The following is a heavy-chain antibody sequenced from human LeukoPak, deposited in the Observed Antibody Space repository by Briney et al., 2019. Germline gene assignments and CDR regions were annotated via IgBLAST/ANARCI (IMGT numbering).Heavy chain of an antibody. Sequence: GGSLRLSCAASGFSFSDYSMNWVRQTPGKGLEWVSFISSYSTYIYYADSLKSRFTISRDNAKNSLYLQMNSLRAEDTAVYYCARDSFAGYDSSGYSSYDYWGQGTLVTVSS. CDR3: ARDSFAGYDSSGYSSYDY. CDR2: ISSYSTYI. D-gene: IGHD3-22*01. CDR1: GFSFSDYS. J-gene: IGHJ4*02. V-gene: IGHV3-21*01.